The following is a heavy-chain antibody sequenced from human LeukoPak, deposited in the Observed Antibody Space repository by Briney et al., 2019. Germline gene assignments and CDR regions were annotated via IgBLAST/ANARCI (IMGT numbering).Heavy chain of an antibody. Sequence: ASVKVSCKASGGTFRSFAINWVRQAPGQGLEWMGWINPNSGGKNYAQKFQGRVTMTRDTSISTVYMELDRLTSDDTAVYYCARSLYELSSDYWGQGTLVTVSS. CDR3: ARSLYELSSDY. CDR1: GGTFRSFA. V-gene: IGHV1-2*02. J-gene: IGHJ4*02. CDR2: INPNSGGK. D-gene: IGHD3-16*02.